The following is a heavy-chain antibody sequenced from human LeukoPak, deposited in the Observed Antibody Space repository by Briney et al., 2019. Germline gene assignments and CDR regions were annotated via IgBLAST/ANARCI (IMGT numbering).Heavy chain of an antibody. D-gene: IGHD1-26*01. Sequence: GRSLRLSCTASGFTFGDYAMSWVRQAPGKGLEWVGFIRSKAYGGTTEYAASVKGRFTISRDDSKSIAYLQTNSLKTEDTAVYYCTREHSGSYYSFDYWGQGTLVTVSS. J-gene: IGHJ4*02. CDR3: TREHSGSYYSFDY. CDR2: IRSKAYGGTT. CDR1: GFTFGDYA. V-gene: IGHV3-49*04.